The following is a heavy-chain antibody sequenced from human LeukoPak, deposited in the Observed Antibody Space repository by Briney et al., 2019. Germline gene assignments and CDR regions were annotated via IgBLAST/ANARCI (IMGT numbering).Heavy chain of an antibody. Sequence: AETLSLTCAVYGGSFSGYYWRWIRQPPGKGLEWIGGINHSGSTNYTPSLKSRFTISIDNAKNQFSLQMSTVTAADTAVYYCAREMTTVTKDDYWGQGTLVTVSS. D-gene: IGHD4-17*01. J-gene: IGHJ4*02. CDR2: INHSGST. V-gene: IGHV4-34*01. CDR3: AREMTTVTKDDY. CDR1: GGSFSGYY.